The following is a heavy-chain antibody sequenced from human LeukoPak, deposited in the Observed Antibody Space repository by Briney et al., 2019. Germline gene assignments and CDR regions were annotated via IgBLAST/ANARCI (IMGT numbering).Heavy chain of an antibody. Sequence: EASVKVSCKASGYTFTGYYMHWVRQAPGQGLEWMGIVNPSGDSTNYAQNYQGRVTMTGDTSTSTVYMELSSLRSEDTAVYYCARVRDGYNDAYDIWGQGTMVTVTS. V-gene: IGHV1-46*01. CDR2: VNPSGDST. J-gene: IGHJ3*02. D-gene: IGHD5-24*01. CDR1: GYTFTGYY. CDR3: ARVRDGYNDAYDI.